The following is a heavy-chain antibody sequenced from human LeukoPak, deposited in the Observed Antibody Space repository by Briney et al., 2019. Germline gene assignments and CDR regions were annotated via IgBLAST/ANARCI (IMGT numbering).Heavy chain of an antibody. J-gene: IGHJ4*02. CDR2: IYYSGST. Sequence: SETLSLTCTVSGGSISSYYWSWIRQPPGKGLEWIGYIYYSGSTNYNPSLKSRVTISVDTSKNQFSLKLSSVTAADTAVYYCARERRYSGYDVLYFDCWGQGTLVTVSS. V-gene: IGHV4-59*01. CDR1: GGSISSYY. D-gene: IGHD5-12*01. CDR3: ARERRYSGYDVLYFDC.